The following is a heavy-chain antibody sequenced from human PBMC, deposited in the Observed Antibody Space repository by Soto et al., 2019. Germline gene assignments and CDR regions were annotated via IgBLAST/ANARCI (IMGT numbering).Heavy chain of an antibody. CDR3: ARGGNYYDSSGYYGLDY. V-gene: IGHV1-2*04. CDR1: GYTFTGYY. D-gene: IGHD3-22*01. CDR2: INPNSGGT. Sequence: ASVKVSCKASGYTFTGYYMHWVRQAPGQGLEWMGWINPNSGGTSYAQKFQGWVTMTRDTSISTAYMELSRLRSDDTAVYHCARGGNYYDSSGYYGLDYWGQGTLVTVSS. J-gene: IGHJ4*02.